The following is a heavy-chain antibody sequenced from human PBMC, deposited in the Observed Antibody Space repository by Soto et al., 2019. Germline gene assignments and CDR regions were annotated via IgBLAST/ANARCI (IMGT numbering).Heavy chain of an antibody. CDR3: ARHSKKTGDFDYYYGMDV. J-gene: IGHJ6*02. V-gene: IGHV4-30-4*01. CDR1: GGSISSGDYY. Sequence: SETLSLTCTVSGGSISSGDYYWSWIRQPPGKGLEWIGYIYYSGSTYYNPSLKSRVTISVDTSKNQFSLKLSSVTAADTAVYYCARHSKKTGDFDYYYGMDVWGQGTTVTVSS. CDR2: IYYSGST. D-gene: IGHD7-27*01.